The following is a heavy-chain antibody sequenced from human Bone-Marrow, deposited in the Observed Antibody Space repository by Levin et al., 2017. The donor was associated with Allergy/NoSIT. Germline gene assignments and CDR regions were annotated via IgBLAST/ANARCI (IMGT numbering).Heavy chain of an antibody. V-gene: IGHV4-39*01. CDR2: IYDSGST. Sequence: SETLSLTCSVSGGSISGSSYFWVWIRQTPGKGLEWIGTIYDSGSTQYNPSLKGRVSISRDTSKSQFSLKVTSVTAADTAVYYCARSWGASEARSDSWGPGSLVTVSS. D-gene: IGHD1-14*01. J-gene: IGHJ4*02. CDR1: GGSISGSSYF. CDR3: ARSWGASEARSDS.